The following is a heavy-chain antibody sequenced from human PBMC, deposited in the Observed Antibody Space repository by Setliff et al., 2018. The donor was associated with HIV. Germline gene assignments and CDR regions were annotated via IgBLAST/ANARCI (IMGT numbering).Heavy chain of an antibody. D-gene: IGHD3-16*02. CDR1: GYTFINFG. Sequence: ASVKVSCKASGYTFINFGISWVRQAPGQGLEWMGWISAYNGNTNSAQRLQGRVTLTTDTSTNTAYMEVRSLTSDDTAVYYCVRDGIIRTTRVFDYWGQGTLVTVSS. J-gene: IGHJ4*02. V-gene: IGHV1-18*01. CDR2: ISAYNGNT. CDR3: VRDGIIRTTRVFDY.